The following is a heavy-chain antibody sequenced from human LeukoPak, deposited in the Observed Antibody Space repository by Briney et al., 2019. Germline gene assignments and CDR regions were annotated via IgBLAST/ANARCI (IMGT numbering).Heavy chain of an antibody. J-gene: IGHJ1*01. Sequence: PGGSLRLSCAASGFTFSDCYISWIRQAPGKGLEWVSSTSSSNSNTNYADSVKGRFTISRDNAKNSLYLQINSLRAEDTAVYYCARDYRRGYSYGFSFWGQGTLVTVSS. D-gene: IGHD5-18*01. CDR3: ARDYRRGYSYGFSF. CDR1: GFTFSDCY. CDR2: TSSSNSNT. V-gene: IGHV3-11*05.